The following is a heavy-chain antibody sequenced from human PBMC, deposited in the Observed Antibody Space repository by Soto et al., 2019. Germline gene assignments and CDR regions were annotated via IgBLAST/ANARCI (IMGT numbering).Heavy chain of an antibody. J-gene: IGHJ4*02. Sequence: GGSLRLSCAASGFTFSSYSMNWVRQAPGKGLEWVSYISSSSSTIYYADSVKGRFTISRDNAKNSLYLQMNSLRDEDTAVYYCARDGYNRNYLSPAIDYWGQGTLVTVSS. CDR2: ISSSSSTI. CDR3: ARDGYNRNYLSPAIDY. V-gene: IGHV3-48*02. CDR1: GFTFSSYS. D-gene: IGHD1-7*01.